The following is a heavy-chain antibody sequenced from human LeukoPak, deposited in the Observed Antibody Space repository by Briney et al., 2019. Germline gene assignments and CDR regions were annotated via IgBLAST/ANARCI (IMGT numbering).Heavy chain of an antibody. D-gene: IGHD6-19*01. CDR2: INHSGST. CDR3: ARGLSGWYGGAYDY. Sequence: SETLSLTCAVYGGSFSGYYWSWIRQPPGKGLEWIGEINHSGSTNYNPSLKSRVTISVDTSKNQFSLKLSSVTAADTAVYYCARGLSGWYGGAYDYWGQGTLVTVSS. V-gene: IGHV4-34*01. CDR1: GGSFSGYY. J-gene: IGHJ4*02.